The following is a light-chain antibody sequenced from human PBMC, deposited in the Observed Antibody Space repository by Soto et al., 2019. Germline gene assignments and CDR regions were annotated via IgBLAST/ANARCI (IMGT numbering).Light chain of an antibody. CDR2: EVT. CDR1: ISDVGGYNY. Sequence: QSALTQPASVSGSPGQSITISCTGTISDVGGYNYVSWYQQHPGKPPKLMIYEVTNRPSGVSNRFSGSRSGNTASLTISGLQAEDEAYYYCSAYTTSNTWVFGGGTKVTVL. CDR3: SAYTTSNTWV. J-gene: IGLJ3*02. V-gene: IGLV2-14*01.